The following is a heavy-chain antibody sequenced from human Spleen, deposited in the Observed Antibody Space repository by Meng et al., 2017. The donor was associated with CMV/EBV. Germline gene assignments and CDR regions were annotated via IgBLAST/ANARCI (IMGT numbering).Heavy chain of an antibody. CDR1: DYRVSTYG. J-gene: IGHJ1*01. Sequence: ASVKVSCKASDYRVSTYGISWVRQAPGQGLGWIGWISGHNGNTRYAQKFQDRVTMNTDTSTSTSNMELRSLRSDDTAVYYCARETSRWSGYYYSGWGQGTLVTVSS. D-gene: IGHD3-3*01. V-gene: IGHV1-18*01. CDR3: ARETSRWSGYYYSG. CDR2: ISGHNGNT.